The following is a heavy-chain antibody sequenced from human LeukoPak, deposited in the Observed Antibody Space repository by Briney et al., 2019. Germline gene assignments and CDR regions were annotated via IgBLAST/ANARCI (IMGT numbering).Heavy chain of an antibody. CDR1: GFTFSNYW. J-gene: IGHJ5*02. CDR2: IYVDGRTT. CDR3: IRDFRSADL. Sequence: GGPLSLSCVASGFTFSNYWMHWVRKPPGKGLVWVSRIYVDGRTTNYADSVKGRFTISRDNAKNTVYLEMNSLSVEDTATYYCIRDFRSADLWGQGTLVTVTS. V-gene: IGHV3-74*01.